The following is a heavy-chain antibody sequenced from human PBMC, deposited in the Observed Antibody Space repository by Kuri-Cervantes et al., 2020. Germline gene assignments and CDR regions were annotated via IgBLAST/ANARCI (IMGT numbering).Heavy chain of an antibody. CDR3: AKSSAGGGYSNDWSPGY. CDR2: IWYDGSNK. CDR1: GYSISSGYY. V-gene: IGHV3-33*06. Sequence: LSLTCAVSGYSISSGYYWGWIRQPPGKGLEWVAVIWYDGSNKYYADSVKGRFTISRDNSKNTLYLQMNSPRAEDTAVYYCAKSSAGGGYSNDWSPGYWGQGTLVTVSS. D-gene: IGHD6-19*01. J-gene: IGHJ4*02.